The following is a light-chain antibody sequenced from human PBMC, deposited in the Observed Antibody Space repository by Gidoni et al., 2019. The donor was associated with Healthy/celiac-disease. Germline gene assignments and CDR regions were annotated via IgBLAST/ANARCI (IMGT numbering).Light chain of an antibody. J-gene: IGLJ3*02. CDR1: ALPKQY. CDR3: QSADSSGTYEV. Sequence: YELTQPLSVSVSPGQTARITCSGDALPKQYAYWYQQKPGQAPVLVMYRDTERPSGIPERFSGSSSGTTVTLTISGVQAEDEADYYCQSADSSGTYEVFGGGTKLTVL. V-gene: IGLV3-25*03. CDR2: RDT.